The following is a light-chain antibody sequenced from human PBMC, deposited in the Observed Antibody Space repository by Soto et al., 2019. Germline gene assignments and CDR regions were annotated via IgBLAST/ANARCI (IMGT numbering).Light chain of an antibody. V-gene: IGKV3-15*01. Sequence: EIVMTQSPATLSVAPGERATLSCRASQSVSSNLAWYQQKPGQAPRVLIYGASTRATGIPARFSGSGSGTEFTLTISSLQSEDFAVYYCQQYNNWPLTFGQWAKLEIK. J-gene: IGKJ2*01. CDR3: QQYNNWPLT. CDR1: QSVSSN. CDR2: GAS.